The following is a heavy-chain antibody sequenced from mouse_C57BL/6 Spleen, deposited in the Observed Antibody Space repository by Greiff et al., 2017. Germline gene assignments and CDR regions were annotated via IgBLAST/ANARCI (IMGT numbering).Heavy chain of an antibody. Sequence: QVQLQQPGAELVKPGASVKMSCKASGYTFTSYWITWVKQRPGQGLEWIGDIYPGSGSTNYNEKFKSKATLTVDTSSSTAYMQLSSLTSEDSAVYYCARGIYDVTGLFDYWGQGTTLTVSS. CDR1: GYTFTSYW. D-gene: IGHD2-3*01. CDR3: ARGIYDVTGLFDY. J-gene: IGHJ2*01. V-gene: IGHV1-55*01. CDR2: IYPGSGST.